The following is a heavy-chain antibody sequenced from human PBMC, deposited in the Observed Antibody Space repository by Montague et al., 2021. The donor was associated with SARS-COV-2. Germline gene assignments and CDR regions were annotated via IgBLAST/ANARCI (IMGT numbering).Heavy chain of an antibody. Sequence: SETLPLTCTVSGDSISHYYWGWIWHPPGRGLELIAHFSNNGDTRYSPSLKSRVTISTDTSKNQFSLMMASVTAADTAVYFCARAPPYYCFDSWGQGTLVTVSS. CDR2: FSNNGDT. V-gene: IGHV4-59*01. CDR3: ARAPPYYCFDS. J-gene: IGHJ4*02. D-gene: IGHD3-10*01. CDR1: GDSISHYY.